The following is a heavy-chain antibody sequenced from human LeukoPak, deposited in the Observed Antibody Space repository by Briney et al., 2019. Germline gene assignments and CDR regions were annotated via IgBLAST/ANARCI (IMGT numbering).Heavy chain of an antibody. V-gene: IGHV4-4*07. CDR1: GGSISSYY. Sequence: KPSETLSLTRTVSGGSISSYYWSWIRQPAGKGLEWIGRIHTSGNTDYNPSLKSRVTMSVDTSKNQFSLKVRSVTAADTAVYYCAREGSATARPFVSNDYWGQGTLVTVSS. J-gene: IGHJ4*02. CDR3: AREGSATARPFVSNDY. CDR2: IHTSGNT. D-gene: IGHD6-6*01.